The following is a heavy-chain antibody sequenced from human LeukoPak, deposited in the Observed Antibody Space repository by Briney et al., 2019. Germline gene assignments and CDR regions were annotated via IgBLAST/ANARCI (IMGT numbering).Heavy chain of an antibody. CDR2: IYHSGST. D-gene: IGHD3-22*01. CDR3: GRPLSYYSDSSGDDAFDI. CDR1: GYSISSGYY. V-gene: IGHV4-38-2*02. Sequence: PSETLSLTCTVSGYSISSGYYWGWIRQPPGKWLEWIGNIYHSGSTYYNPSLKSRVTISVDTSKNQFSLKLSSVTAADTAVYYCGRPLSYYSDSSGDDAFDIWGQGTMVTVSS. J-gene: IGHJ3*02.